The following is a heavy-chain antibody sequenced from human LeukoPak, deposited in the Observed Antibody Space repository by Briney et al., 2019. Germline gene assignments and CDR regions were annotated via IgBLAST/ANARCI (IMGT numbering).Heavy chain of an antibody. D-gene: IGHD5-18*01. CDR2: ISSSSSYI. J-gene: IGHJ4*02. V-gene: IGHV3-21*04. CDR1: GFTFSSYS. Sequence: GGSLRLSCAASGFTFSSYSMNWVRQAPGKGLEWVSSISSSSSYIYYADSVKGRFTISRDNAKNSLYLQMNSLRAEDTALYYCAKDIYTAMVTRYFDYWGQGTLVTVSS. CDR3: AKDIYTAMVTRYFDY.